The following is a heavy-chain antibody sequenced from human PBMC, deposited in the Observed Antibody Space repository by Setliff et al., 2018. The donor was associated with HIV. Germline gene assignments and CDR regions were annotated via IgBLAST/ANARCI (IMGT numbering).Heavy chain of an antibody. Sequence: PSETLSLTCTVSGGSISSGGYYWSWIRQHPGKGLEWIGEINHSGSTNYNPSLKSRVTISVDTSRNQFSLKLTSGTAADTAIYYCARGVNFDYWGQGTQVTVSS. D-gene: IGHD3-3*01. V-gene: IGHV4-61*08. CDR3: ARGVNFDY. CDR1: GGSISSGGYY. CDR2: INHSGST. J-gene: IGHJ4*02.